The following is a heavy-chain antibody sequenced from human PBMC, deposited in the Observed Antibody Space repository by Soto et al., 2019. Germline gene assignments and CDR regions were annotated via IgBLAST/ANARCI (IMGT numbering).Heavy chain of an antibody. CDR2: ISSSSSYI. CDR3: ARDMYYDFWSGYPKNYYGMDV. J-gene: IGHJ6*02. CDR1: GFTFSSYS. Sequence: EVQLVESGGGLVKPGGSLRLSCAASGFTFSSYSMNWVRQAPGKGLEWVTSISSSSSYIYYADSVKGRFTISRDNAKNSLYLQMNSLRAEDTAVYYCARDMYYDFWSGYPKNYYGMDVWGQGTTVTVSS. D-gene: IGHD3-3*01. V-gene: IGHV3-21*01.